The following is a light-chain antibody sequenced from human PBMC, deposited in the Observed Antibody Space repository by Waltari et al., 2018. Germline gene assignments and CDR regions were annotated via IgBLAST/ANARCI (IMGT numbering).Light chain of an antibody. CDR1: NLGKKK. CDR2: RDS. J-gene: IGLJ3*02. V-gene: IGLV3-9*01. CDR3: QVWDSSTAV. Sequence: SYELTQPLSVSVALGQTARLTCGGNNLGKKKVHWYQQKPGQAPVLVIYRDSNRPSGIPERFSGSNSGNTATLSISRAQAGDEADYYCQVWDSSTAVFGGGTKLTVL.